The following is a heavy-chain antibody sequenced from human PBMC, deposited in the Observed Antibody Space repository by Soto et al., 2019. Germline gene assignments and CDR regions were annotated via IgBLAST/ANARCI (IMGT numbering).Heavy chain of an antibody. CDR3: AREGLSHWFAP. Sequence: EVQLVESGGGLVKPGGSLRLSCAASGFTFSSYSMNWVRQAPGKGLEWVSAISSSSSYIYYADSVKGRFTISRDNAKNSLYLQMNSLRAEDTAVYYCAREGLSHWFAPWGQGTLVTVSS. V-gene: IGHV3-21*01. CDR2: ISSSSSYI. J-gene: IGHJ5*02. CDR1: GFTFSSYS. D-gene: IGHD3-16*02.